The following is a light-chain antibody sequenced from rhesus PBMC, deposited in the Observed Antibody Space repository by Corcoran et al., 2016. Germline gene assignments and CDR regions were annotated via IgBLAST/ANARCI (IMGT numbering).Light chain of an antibody. CDR3: YSYVNGDTFI. J-gene: IGLJ1*01. CDR2: AVS. CDR1: NSDIGAYDR. Sequence: QAAPTQSPSVSGSPGQSVTISCTGSNSDIGAYDRVSWYQQHPGRVPKLIIFAVSKRASGVSDRFSGSKSANTASLTISGLQAEDEAAYYCYSYVNGDTFIFGTGTRLTVL. V-gene: IGLV2-13*03.